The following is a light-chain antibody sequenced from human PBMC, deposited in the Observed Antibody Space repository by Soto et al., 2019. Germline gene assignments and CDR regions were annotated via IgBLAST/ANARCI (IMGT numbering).Light chain of an antibody. CDR1: QSITNW. CDR2: DAS. CDR3: QQYNSYSAT. V-gene: IGKV1-5*01. J-gene: IGKJ2*01. Sequence: DIQMTQSPSTLSASVGDRVTITCRASQSITNWLAWYQQKPGKAPKLLIYDASSLESGVPSRFSGSGSGSEFTPTISSLQPDDFATYYCQQYNSYSATFGQGTKLEIK.